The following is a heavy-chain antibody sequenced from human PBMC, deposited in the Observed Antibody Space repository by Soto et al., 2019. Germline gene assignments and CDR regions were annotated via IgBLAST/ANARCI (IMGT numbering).Heavy chain of an antibody. CDR2: INHSGST. J-gene: IGHJ5*02. Sequence: PSETLSLTCAVYGGSFSGYYWSWIRQPPGKGLEWIGEINHSGSTNYNPSLKSRVTISVDTSKNQFSLKLSSVTAADTAVYYCARGLRMVRGVTNRFDPWGQGTLVTVSS. CDR3: ARGLRMVRGVTNRFDP. V-gene: IGHV4-34*01. CDR1: GGSFSGYY. D-gene: IGHD3-10*01.